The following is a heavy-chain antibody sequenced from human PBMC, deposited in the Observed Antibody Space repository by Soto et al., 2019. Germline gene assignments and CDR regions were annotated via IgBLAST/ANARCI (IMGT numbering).Heavy chain of an antibody. D-gene: IGHD5-18*01. CDR1: GGSISSSNW. Sequence: PSETLSLTCAVSGGSISSSNWWSWVRQPPGKGLEWIGEIYHSGSTNYNPSLKSRVTISVDKSKNQFSLKLSSVTAADTAVYYCARHSDSGYSYGYAFDPWGQGTLVTVSS. J-gene: IGHJ5*02. V-gene: IGHV4-4*02. CDR2: IYHSGST. CDR3: ARHSDSGYSYGYAFDP.